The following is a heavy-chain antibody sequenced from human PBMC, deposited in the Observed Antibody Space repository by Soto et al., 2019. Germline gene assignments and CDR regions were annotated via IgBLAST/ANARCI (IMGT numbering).Heavy chain of an antibody. CDR3: AKEATVTDYYYGMDV. CDR2: ISYDGSNK. D-gene: IGHD4-17*01. Sequence: QVQLVESGGGVVQPGRSLRLSCAASGFTFSSYGMHWVRQAPGKGLEWVAVISYDGSNKYYADSVKGRFTISRDDSKNTLYLQMNSLRAEDTAVYYCAKEATVTDYYYGMDVW. CDR1: GFTFSSYG. V-gene: IGHV3-30*18. J-gene: IGHJ6*01.